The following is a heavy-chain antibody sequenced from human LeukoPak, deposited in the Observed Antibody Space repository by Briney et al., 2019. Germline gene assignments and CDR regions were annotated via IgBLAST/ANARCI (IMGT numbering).Heavy chain of an antibody. Sequence: GASVKVSCKASRYTFTVNHMHWVRQAPGQGLEWMGWISPNSGGTNYAQKFQGRVTMTRDTSVSTAYMELSGLTPDDTAVYYCARRTGDGAFDIWGQGTVVTVSS. CDR3: ARRTGDGAFDI. CDR1: RYTFTVNH. CDR2: ISPNSGGT. D-gene: IGHD7-27*01. J-gene: IGHJ3*02. V-gene: IGHV1-2*02.